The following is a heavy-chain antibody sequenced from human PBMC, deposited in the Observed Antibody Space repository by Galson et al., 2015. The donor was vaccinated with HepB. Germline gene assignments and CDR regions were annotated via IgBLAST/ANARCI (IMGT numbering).Heavy chain of an antibody. D-gene: IGHD6-13*01. Sequence: SLRLSCAASGFTFSSYAMSWVRQAPGKGLEWVSAISGSGGSTYYADSVKGRSTISRDNSKNTLYLQMNSLRAEDTAVYYCAISLAAAATGEYYFDYWGQGTLVTVSS. J-gene: IGHJ4*02. CDR1: GFTFSSYA. CDR2: ISGSGGST. CDR3: AISLAAAATGEYYFDY. V-gene: IGHV3-23*01.